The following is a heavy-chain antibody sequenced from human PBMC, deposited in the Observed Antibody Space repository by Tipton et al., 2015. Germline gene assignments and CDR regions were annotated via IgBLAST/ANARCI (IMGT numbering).Heavy chain of an antibody. Sequence: SLRLSCAASGFTFSSYSMSWVRQAPGKGLEWVANIKEDGSDKYYVDSVMGRFTISRDNSKNTLYLQMNSLRVEDTAVYYCAIDSPGRYPFDSWGQGTLVTVSS. CDR3: AIDSPGRYPFDS. V-gene: IGHV3-7*03. CDR2: IKEDGSDK. D-gene: IGHD3-10*01. CDR1: GFTFSSYS. J-gene: IGHJ4*02.